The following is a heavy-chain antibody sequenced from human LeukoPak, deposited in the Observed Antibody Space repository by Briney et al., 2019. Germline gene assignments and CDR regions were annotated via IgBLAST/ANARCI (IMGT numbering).Heavy chain of an antibody. Sequence: GGSLRLSCAASGITFNSYTMNWVRQAPGKGLEWVSSISSSSSYIYYAASVKGRFTISRDNAKNSLYLQMNSLRAEDTAVYYCAYSSGWSQGGYFDYWGQGTLVTVSS. V-gene: IGHV3-21*01. CDR3: AYSSGWSQGGYFDY. CDR1: GITFNSYT. J-gene: IGHJ4*02. CDR2: ISSSSSYI. D-gene: IGHD6-19*01.